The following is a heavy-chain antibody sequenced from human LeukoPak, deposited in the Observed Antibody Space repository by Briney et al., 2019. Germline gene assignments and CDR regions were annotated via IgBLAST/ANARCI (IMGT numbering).Heavy chain of an antibody. J-gene: IGHJ4*02. CDR3: ARVSVAVTWPDY. CDR1: GGSLMRSNYH. V-gene: IGHV4-61*01. D-gene: IGHD2-15*01. Sequence: PSETLSLICTVSGGSLMRSNYHWSWIRQPPGKGLEWVGFFSYNVHSDYNPSLKSRVTISVDTSKNQFSLRLCSVTAADTAIYYCARVSVAVTWPDYGGERTLFTVSS. CDR2: FSYNVHS.